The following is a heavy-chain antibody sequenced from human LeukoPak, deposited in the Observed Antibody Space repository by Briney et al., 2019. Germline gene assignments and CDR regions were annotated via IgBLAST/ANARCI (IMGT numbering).Heavy chain of an antibody. CDR2: ITGSGGST. V-gene: IGHV3-23*01. J-gene: IGHJ4*02. CDR1: GFTFRSYA. Sequence: GGSLRLSCAASGFTFRSYAMTWVRQAPGKGLEWVSTITGSGGSTYYADSVKGRFTISRDNSKNTLYLQMNSLRAEDTAVYYCAKDRGIAVAGTDFDFLGQGNLVTVSS. D-gene: IGHD6-19*01. CDR3: AKDRGIAVAGTDFDF.